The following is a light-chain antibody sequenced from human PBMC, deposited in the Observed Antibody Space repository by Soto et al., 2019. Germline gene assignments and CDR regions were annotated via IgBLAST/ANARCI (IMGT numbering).Light chain of an antibody. CDR3: CSYAGSRVV. J-gene: IGLJ2*01. V-gene: IGLV2-23*02. Sequence: QSALTQPASVSGSPGQSITISCTGTSSDVGNYNLVSWYQQHPGKAPKLMIYEVSKRPSGVSSRFSGSKSASTASLTISGVQAEDEADYFCCSYAGSRVVFGGGTKLTVL. CDR1: SSDVGNYNL. CDR2: EVS.